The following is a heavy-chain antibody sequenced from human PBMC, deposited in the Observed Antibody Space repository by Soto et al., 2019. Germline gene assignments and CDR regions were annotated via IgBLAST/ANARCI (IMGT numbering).Heavy chain of an antibody. V-gene: IGHV4-34*01. CDR2: INHSGST. CDR3: ARGGIVVVPAARTFDY. D-gene: IGHD2-2*01. Sequence: SETLSLTCAVYGGSFSDYYWSWIRQPPGKGLEWIGEINHSGSTNYNPSLKSRVTISVDTSKNQFSLKLSSVTAADTAVYYCARGGIVVVPAARTFDYWGQGTLVTVSS. CDR1: GGSFSDYY. J-gene: IGHJ4*02.